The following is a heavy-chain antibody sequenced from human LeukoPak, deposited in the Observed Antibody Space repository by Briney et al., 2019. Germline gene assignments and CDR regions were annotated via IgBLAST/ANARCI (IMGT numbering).Heavy chain of an antibody. CDR2: ISYDGSNK. CDR3: AKLATGASHFDY. Sequence: GGSLRLSCAASGFTFSSYAMHWVRQAPGKGLEWVAVISYDGSNKYYADSVKGRFTISRDNSKNTLYLQMNSLRAEDTAVYYCAKLATGASHFDYWGQGTLVTVSS. J-gene: IGHJ4*02. D-gene: IGHD3-10*01. CDR1: GFTFSSYA. V-gene: IGHV3-30-3*02.